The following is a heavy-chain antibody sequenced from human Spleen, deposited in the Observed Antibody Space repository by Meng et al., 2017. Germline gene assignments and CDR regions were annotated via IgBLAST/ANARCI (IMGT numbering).Heavy chain of an antibody. D-gene: IGHD6-19*01. CDR3: VRSSGWVKTGFDP. Sequence: QVQLQESGPGLVKPSETLSLTCAVSGGSISSDTWWSWVRQPPGKGLEWIGEIYHTGSTNYNPSLKSRVTVSIDTSRNQFSLWLTSVTAADTAVYYCVRSSGWVKTGFDPWGQGTLVTVSS. CDR1: GGSISSDTW. J-gene: IGHJ5*02. V-gene: IGHV4-4*02. CDR2: IYHTGST.